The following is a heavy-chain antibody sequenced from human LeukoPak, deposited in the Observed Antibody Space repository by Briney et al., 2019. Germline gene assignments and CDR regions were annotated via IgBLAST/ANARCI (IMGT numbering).Heavy chain of an antibody. CDR1: GYSFTGHY. V-gene: IGHV1-2*02. J-gene: IGHJ4*02. Sequence: GASVKVSCKASGYSFTGHYLHWMRQAPRQGLEWMGWIHPNNGGTQYAQKFQGRLIITRDTSLNTVYMELNSLISDDTAMYYCTREDYWGQGTLVTVSS. CDR2: IHPNNGGT. CDR3: TREDY.